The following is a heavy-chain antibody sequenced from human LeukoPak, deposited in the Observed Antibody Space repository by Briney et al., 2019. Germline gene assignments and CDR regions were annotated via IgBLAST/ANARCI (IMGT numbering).Heavy chain of an antibody. CDR1: GGSISTSNYY. CDR2: IYYSGST. V-gene: IGHV4-39*01. Sequence: SETLSLTCSVSGGSISTSNYYWGWIRQPPGKGLEWIGSIYYSGSTYYNPSLKSRVTISVDTSKNQFSLKLSSVTAADTAVYYCARNLMDYYGSGDTTQIDYWGQGTLVTVSS. D-gene: IGHD3-10*01. J-gene: IGHJ4*02. CDR3: ARNLMDYYGSGDTTQIDY.